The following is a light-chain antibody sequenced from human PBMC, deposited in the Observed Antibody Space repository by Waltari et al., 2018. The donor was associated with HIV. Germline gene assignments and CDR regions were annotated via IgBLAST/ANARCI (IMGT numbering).Light chain of an antibody. CDR1: RSNIGSNT. Sequence: QSVLTQPPSASGTPGQRVIISCSGNRSNIGSNTVNWYQQFSGAAPTLLIYSDNPRPSAVPGLCSGSKSGSAAPLAISGLKAEDEADYHCATCDDALSGPVFGAGTKLTV. J-gene: IGLJ3*02. V-gene: IGLV1-44*01. CDR2: SDN. CDR3: ATCDDALSGPV.